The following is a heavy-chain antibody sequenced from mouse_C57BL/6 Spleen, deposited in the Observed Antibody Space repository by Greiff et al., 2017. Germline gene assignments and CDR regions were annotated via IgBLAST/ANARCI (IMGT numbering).Heavy chain of an antibody. CDR1: GYTFTSYW. D-gene: IGHD1-1*01. CDR2: IYPGSGST. V-gene: IGHV1-55*01. Sequence: QVQLQQPGAELVKPGASVKMSCKASGYTFTSYWITWVKQRPGQGREWIGDIYPGSGSTNYNEKFKSKATLTVDTSSSTAYMQLSSLTSEDSAVYYCARFSLVAENYFDYWGQGTTLTVSS. J-gene: IGHJ2*01. CDR3: ARFSLVAENYFDY.